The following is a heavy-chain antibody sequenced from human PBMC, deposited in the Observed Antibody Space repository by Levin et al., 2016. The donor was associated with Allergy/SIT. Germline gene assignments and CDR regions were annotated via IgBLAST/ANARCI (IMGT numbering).Heavy chain of an antibody. D-gene: IGHD2-2*01. Sequence: WVRQAPGQGLEWMGWINPNSGGTNYAQKFQGRVTMTRDTSISTAYMELSRLRSDDTAVYYCARDQTQIVVVPAAHFDYWGQGTLVTVSS. CDR2: INPNSGGT. J-gene: IGHJ4*02. CDR3: ARDQTQIVVVPAAHFDY. V-gene: IGHV1-2*02.